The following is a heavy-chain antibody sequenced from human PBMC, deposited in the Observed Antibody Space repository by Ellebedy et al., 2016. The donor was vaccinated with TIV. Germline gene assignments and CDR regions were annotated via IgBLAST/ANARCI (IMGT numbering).Heavy chain of an antibody. CDR1: GFTFSSYW. D-gene: IGHD2-8*01. J-gene: IGHJ6*03. V-gene: IGHV3-7*01. CDR3: AKVKSRGVGYCPNGVCADYYYYYYMDV. CDR2: IKQDGSAK. Sequence: GESLKISXAASGFTFSSYWMQWVRQAPGKGLEWVANIKQDGSAKYYVDSVKGRFTISRDNAKNSVYLQMNNLRAEDTAVYYCAKVKSRGVGYCPNGVCADYYYYYYMDVWGKGTTVTVSS.